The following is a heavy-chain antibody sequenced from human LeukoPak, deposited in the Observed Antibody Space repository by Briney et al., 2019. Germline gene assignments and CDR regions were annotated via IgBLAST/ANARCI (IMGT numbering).Heavy chain of an antibody. Sequence: GGSLRLSCAASGFTFSSYAMSWVRLPPGKGLVWVSRITGDGSSTTYADSVKGRFTISRDNAKNTLYLQMISLRAEDTAVYYCARDTGWYFDLWGRGTLVTVSS. J-gene: IGHJ2*01. CDR1: GFTFSSYA. CDR2: ITGDGSST. CDR3: ARDTGWYFDL. V-gene: IGHV3-74*01. D-gene: IGHD4-17*01.